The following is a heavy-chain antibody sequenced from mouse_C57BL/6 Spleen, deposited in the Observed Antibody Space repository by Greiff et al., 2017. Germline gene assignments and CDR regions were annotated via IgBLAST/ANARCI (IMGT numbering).Heavy chain of an antibody. Sequence: EVKLMESGGDLVKPGGSLKLSCAASGFTFSSYGMSWVRQTPDKRLEWVATISSGGSYTYYPDSVKGRFTISRDNAKNTLYLQMSSLKSEDTDMYYCARHLGRGEYFDYWGQGTTLTVSS. D-gene: IGHD4-1*01. CDR1: GFTFSSYG. CDR2: ISSGGSYT. J-gene: IGHJ2*01. CDR3: ARHLGRGEYFDY. V-gene: IGHV5-6*01.